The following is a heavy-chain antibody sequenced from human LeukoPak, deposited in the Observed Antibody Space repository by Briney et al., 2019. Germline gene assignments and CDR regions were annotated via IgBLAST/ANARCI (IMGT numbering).Heavy chain of an antibody. CDR3: ARINGLPDY. Sequence: ASVKLPYKASGHTFTIYDINWVPQATGQAVEWMGWMNPKSCNTGYAQKVQVKVTMTRDTSISTAYMEVSSLTFEDTAIYYCARINGLPDYWGQGTLVTVSS. CDR1: GHTFTIYD. V-gene: IGHV1-8*01. J-gene: IGHJ4*02. D-gene: IGHD2-8*01. CDR2: MNPKSCNT.